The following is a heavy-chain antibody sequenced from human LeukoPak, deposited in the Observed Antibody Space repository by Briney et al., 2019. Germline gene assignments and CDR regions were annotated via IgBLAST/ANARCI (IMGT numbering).Heavy chain of an antibody. CDR2: RYYSGSA. CDR3: ARTLPRCGVDCYYYFDY. V-gene: IGHV4-31*03. Sequence: SETLSLTCTVSGGSISSGGNYWSWIRQHPGKGLEWIGYRYYSGSAYSNPSLKSRVTISRDTSKNQFSLKVNSVTAADTAVYYCARTLPRCGVDCYYYFDYWGQGTLVTVSS. D-gene: IGHD2-21*02. J-gene: IGHJ4*02. CDR1: GGSISSGGNY.